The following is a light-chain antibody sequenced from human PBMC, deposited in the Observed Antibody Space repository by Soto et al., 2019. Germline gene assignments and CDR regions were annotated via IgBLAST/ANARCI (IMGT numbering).Light chain of an antibody. Sequence: IVLTQSPDTLSLSPGARATLYCRASRSVSSSYLAWYQHKAGQAPRLLISGASNRATDIPDRFSGSESGTDFTLTISRLEPEDFAVYYCQHYGSSPPYTFGQGTKLESK. CDR3: QHYGSSPPYT. CDR2: GAS. CDR1: RSVSSSY. J-gene: IGKJ2*01. V-gene: IGKV3-20*01.